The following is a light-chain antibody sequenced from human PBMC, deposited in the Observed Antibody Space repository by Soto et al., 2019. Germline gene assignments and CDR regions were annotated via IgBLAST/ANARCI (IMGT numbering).Light chain of an antibody. J-gene: IGLJ2*01. CDR1: SGHSSYA. V-gene: IGLV4-69*01. Sequence: QPVLTQSPSASASLGASVKLTCTLSSGHSSYAIAWHQQQPEKGPRYLMKLNSDGSHSKGDGIPDRFSGSSSGAERYLTISSVQSEDEADYYCQTWGTGIRVFGGGTKVTVL. CDR3: QTWGTGIRV. CDR2: LNSDGSH.